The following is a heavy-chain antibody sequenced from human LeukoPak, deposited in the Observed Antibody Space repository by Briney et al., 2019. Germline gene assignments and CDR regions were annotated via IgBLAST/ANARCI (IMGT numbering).Heavy chain of an antibody. CDR1: GFTFSSYG. V-gene: IGHV3-23*01. J-gene: IGHJ4*02. Sequence: GGSLRLSCAASGFTFSSYGMSWVRQAPGKGLEWVSAISGSGGSTYYADSVKGRFTISRDNSKNTLYLQMNSLRPEDTALYYCAKDSGSYSRHIDYWGQGTLVTVSS. CDR2: ISGSGGST. CDR3: AKDSGSYSRHIDY. D-gene: IGHD1-26*01.